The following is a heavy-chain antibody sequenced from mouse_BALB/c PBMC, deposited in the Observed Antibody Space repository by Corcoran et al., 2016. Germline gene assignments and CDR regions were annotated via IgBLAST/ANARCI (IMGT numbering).Heavy chain of an antibody. CDR3: ARWDWYFDV. Sequence: EVQLQQSGAELVKPGASVKLSCTASGFNIKDTNMPWVKQRPEQGLEWIGRIDPANGNTKYDPKFQGKATITADTSSNTAYLQLSSLTSEDTAVYYCARWDWYFDVWGAGTTVTVSS. V-gene: IGHV14-3*02. J-gene: IGHJ1*01. CDR1: GFNIKDTN. CDR2: IDPANGNT.